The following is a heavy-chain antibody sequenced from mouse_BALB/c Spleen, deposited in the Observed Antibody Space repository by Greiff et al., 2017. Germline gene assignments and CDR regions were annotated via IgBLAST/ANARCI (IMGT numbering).Heavy chain of an antibody. V-gene: IGHV2-4-1*01. J-gene: IGHJ2*01. CDR3: ARNYYGSSSYYFDY. D-gene: IGHD1-1*01. CDR2: IWSGGST. CDR1: GFSLTSYG. Sequence: QVQLKESGPGLVQPSQSLSITCTVSGFSLTSYGVHWVRQSPGKGLEWLGVIWSGGSTDYNAAFISRLSISKDNSKSQVFFKMNSLQADDTAIYYCARNYYGSSSYYFDYWGQGTTLTVSS.